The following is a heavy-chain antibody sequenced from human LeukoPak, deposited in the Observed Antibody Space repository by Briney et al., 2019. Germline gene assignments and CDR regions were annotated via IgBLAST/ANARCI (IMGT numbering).Heavy chain of an antibody. D-gene: IGHD2-21*02. CDR2: INPNGADT. Sequence: ASVKVSCKASGFRFTGYWMHWVRQAPGQRLEWMGWINPNGADTNYAQKFQGRVTMTRDTSISTAYMELSRLRSDDTALYYCARAEGDFGFDYWGQGTLVTVSS. CDR3: ARAEGDFGFDY. V-gene: IGHV1-2*02. J-gene: IGHJ4*02. CDR1: GFRFTGYW.